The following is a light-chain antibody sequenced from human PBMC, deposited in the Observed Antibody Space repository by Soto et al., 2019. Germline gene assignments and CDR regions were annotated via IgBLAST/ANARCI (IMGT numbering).Light chain of an antibody. J-gene: IGKJ1*01. CDR2: LGS. CDR3: MQPLQSWT. V-gene: IGKV2-28*01. CDR1: QSLVYSDGNTY. Sequence: DVVMTQSPLSLPVTLGQPASISCRSSQSLVYSDGNTYLNWYLQKPGQSPRLLIYLGSNRASGVPDRFSGSGSGTDFTLKISRVEAEDVGVYYCMQPLQSWTFGQGTKVDIK.